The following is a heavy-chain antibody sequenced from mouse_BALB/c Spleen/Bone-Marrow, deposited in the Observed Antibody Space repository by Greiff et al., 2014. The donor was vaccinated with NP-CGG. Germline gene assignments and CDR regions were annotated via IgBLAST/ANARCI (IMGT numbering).Heavy chain of an antibody. CDR2: ISSGGGT. J-gene: IGHJ4*01. CDR3: ARGGGLRGLYPMDY. Sequence: DVMLVESGGGLVKPGGSLKLSCAGSGFTFSSYAMSWGRQTPEKRLEWVASISSGGGTYYPASVQGRFTISRDNVRNILYLQMSSLRSEDTAMYYCARGGGLRGLYPMDYWGQGTSVTVSS. V-gene: IGHV5-6-5*01. CDR1: GFTFSSYA. D-gene: IGHD2-4*01.